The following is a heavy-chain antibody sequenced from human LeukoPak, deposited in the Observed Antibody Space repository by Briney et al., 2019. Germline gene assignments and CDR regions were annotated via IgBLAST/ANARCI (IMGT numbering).Heavy chain of an antibody. Sequence: PETLSLTCTVSGGSISSSSYYWGWIRQPPGKGLEWIGSIYYSGSTYYNPSLKSRVTISVDTSKNQFSLKLSSVTAADTAVYYCAKNHRDPYCSGGSCSGWFDPWGQGTLVTVSS. CDR3: AKNHRDPYCSGGSCSGWFDP. CDR1: GGSISSSSYY. V-gene: IGHV4-39*07. CDR2: IYYSGST. J-gene: IGHJ5*02. D-gene: IGHD2-15*01.